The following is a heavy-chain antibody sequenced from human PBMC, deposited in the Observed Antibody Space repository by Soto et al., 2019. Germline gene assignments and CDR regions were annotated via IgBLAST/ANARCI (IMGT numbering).Heavy chain of an antibody. CDR3: ASSLLYSAPDDAFDI. Sequence: GGSLRLSCAASGFTFSSYGMHWVRQAPGKGLEWVAVIWYDGSNKYYADSVKGRFTISRDNSKNTLYLQMNSLRAEDTAVYYCASSLLYSAPDDAFDIWGQGTMVTVSS. CDR2: IWYDGSNK. V-gene: IGHV3-33*01. CDR1: GFTFSSYG. J-gene: IGHJ3*02. D-gene: IGHD5-12*01.